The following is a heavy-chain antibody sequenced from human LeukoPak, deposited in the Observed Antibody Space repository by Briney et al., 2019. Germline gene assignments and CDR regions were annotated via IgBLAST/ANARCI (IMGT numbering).Heavy chain of an antibody. V-gene: IGHV1-2*04. D-gene: IGHD6-19*01. J-gene: IGHJ4*02. Sequence: ASVKVSCKASGYTFTGYYMHWVRQAPGQGLEWMGWINPNSGGTKYAQKFQGWVTMTRDTSIDTAYMELSRLTSDDTALYYCARIAVATTEGDYWGQGTLVTVSS. CDR2: INPNSGGT. CDR1: GYTFTGYY. CDR3: ARIAVATTEGDY.